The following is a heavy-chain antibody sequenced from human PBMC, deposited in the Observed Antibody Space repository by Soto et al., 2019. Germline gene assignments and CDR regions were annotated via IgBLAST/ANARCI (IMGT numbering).Heavy chain of an antibody. Sequence: QVQLVQSGAEVKKPGSSVKVSCKASGGTFSSYTISWVRQAPGQGLEWMGRIIPILGIANYAQKFQGRVTITADKSTSTAYMELSSLRSEDTAVYYCARGPWHYCYYMDVWGKGTTVTVSS. J-gene: IGHJ6*03. V-gene: IGHV1-69*02. CDR2: IIPILGIA. CDR1: GGTFSSYT. D-gene: IGHD5-12*01. CDR3: ARGPWHYCYYMDV.